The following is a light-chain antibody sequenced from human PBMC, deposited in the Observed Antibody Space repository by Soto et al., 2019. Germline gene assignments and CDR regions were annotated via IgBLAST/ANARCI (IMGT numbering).Light chain of an antibody. CDR2: GNS. CDR1: SSNIGAGYD. Sequence: QSVLTQPPSVSGAPGQRVTISCTKSSSNIGAGYDVHWYQQLPGTAPKLLIYGNSNRPSGVPDRFSGSKSGTSASLAITGLQAEDEADCYCQSYDSSLSGWVFGGGTKLTVL. V-gene: IGLV1-40*01. J-gene: IGLJ3*02. CDR3: QSYDSSLSGWV.